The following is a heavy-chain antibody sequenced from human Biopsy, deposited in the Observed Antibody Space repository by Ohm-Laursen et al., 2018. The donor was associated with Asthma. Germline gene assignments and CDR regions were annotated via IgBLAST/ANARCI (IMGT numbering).Heavy chain of an antibody. CDR3: ARIPRRSGSYFVDY. CDR1: GDSIISGGCC. D-gene: IGHD3-22*01. J-gene: IGHJ4*02. CDR2: IHHSGTS. Sequence: TLSLTYTVSGDSIISGGCCWNWIRQHPGKGLEWIGYIHHSGTSYFNPSLKSRVSFSRDTSKNQFSLRLSSVTAADTAMYYCARIPRRSGSYFVDYWGQGTLVIVSS. V-gene: IGHV4-31*03.